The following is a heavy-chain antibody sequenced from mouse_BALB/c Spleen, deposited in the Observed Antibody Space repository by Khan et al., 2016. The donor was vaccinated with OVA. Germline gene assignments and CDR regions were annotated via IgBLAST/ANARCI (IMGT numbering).Heavy chain of an antibody. D-gene: IGHD2-1*01. CDR3: TRRVLYGIFDY. CDR1: GYTFNTYW. Sequence: QVQLQQSGAELAKPGASVRMSCKASGYTFNTYWMHWIKQRPGQGLEWIGYINPSTDYTEYNQKFKDKATLTTDKSSSTAYMQLSSLTYEYSAIYYCTRRVLYGIFDYWGQGTLVTVSA. V-gene: IGHV1-7*01. CDR2: INPSTDYT. J-gene: IGHJ3*01.